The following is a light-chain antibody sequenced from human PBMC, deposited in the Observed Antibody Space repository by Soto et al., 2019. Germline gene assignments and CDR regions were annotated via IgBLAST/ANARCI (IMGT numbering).Light chain of an antibody. CDR3: HQRSNWPPFT. V-gene: IGKV3-11*01. CDR1: PSISDF. J-gene: IGKJ4*01. Sequence: ESVLTQSPATLSLSPGERATLSCRASPSISDFLAWYQQKPGQAPRLLIYDASKRATDIPDRFIGSGSGTDFTLTISSLEPEDFVVYYCHQRSNWPPFTFGGGTKVDIK. CDR2: DAS.